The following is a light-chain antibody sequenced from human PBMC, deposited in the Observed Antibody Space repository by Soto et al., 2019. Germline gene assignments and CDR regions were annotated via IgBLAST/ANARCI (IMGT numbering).Light chain of an antibody. CDR2: LGS. CDR3: MQALHTTPT. Sequence: EIVMTQSPLSLPVTPGEPASISCRSSQSLLHKNGYNYLDWYLQKPGQSPQLLIYLGSNRASGVPDRFSGSGSGTDFTLKISRVESDDVGLYYCMQALHTTPTFGPGNKVDIK. CDR1: QSLLHKNGYNY. J-gene: IGKJ3*01. V-gene: IGKV2-28*01.